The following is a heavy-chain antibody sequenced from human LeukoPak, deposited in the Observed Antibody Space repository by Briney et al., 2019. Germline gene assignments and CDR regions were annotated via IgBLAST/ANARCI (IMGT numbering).Heavy chain of an antibody. CDR1: GFIFSSYW. D-gene: IGHD3-10*01. CDR2: IKQDGSEK. CDR3: VRDHRGTFDY. J-gene: IGHJ4*02. V-gene: IGHV3-7*03. Sequence: GGSLRLSCAASGFIFSSYWMSWVRQTPGKGLEWVANIKQDGSEKNYVDSVKGRFAISRDNAKDSLYLQMNSLRAEDTAVYYCVRDHRGTFDYWGQGTLVTVSS.